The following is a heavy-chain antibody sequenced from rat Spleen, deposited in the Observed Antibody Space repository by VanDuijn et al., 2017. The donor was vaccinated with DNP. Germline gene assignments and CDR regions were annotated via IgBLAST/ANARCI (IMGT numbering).Heavy chain of an antibody. D-gene: IGHD1-6*01. CDR3: ARGGYYGYD. Sequence: QVQLKESGPGLVQPSQTLSLTCTVSGFSLTSYHVHWIRQPPGKGLEWMGIMWSGGDTSYNSTLKSRLRFTRDTSKGQVFLKMNSLQTEDTATYYCARGGYYGYDWGQGVMVTVSS. CDR1: GFSLTSYH. CDR2: MWSGGDT. J-gene: IGHJ2*01. V-gene: IGHV2-32*01.